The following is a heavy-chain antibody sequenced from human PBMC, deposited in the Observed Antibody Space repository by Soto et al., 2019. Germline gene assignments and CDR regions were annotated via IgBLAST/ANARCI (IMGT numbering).Heavy chain of an antibody. CDR3: ARLPRKAADNFDY. D-gene: IGHD6-13*01. CDR1: GGTFSSYA. CDR2: IIPIFGTA. J-gene: IGHJ4*02. V-gene: IGHV1-69*13. Sequence: ASVKVSCKASGGTFSSYAISWVRQAPGQGLEWMGGIIPIFGTANYAQKFQGRVTITADESTSTAYMELSSLRSEDTAVYYCARLPRKAADNFDYWGQGTLVTVSS.